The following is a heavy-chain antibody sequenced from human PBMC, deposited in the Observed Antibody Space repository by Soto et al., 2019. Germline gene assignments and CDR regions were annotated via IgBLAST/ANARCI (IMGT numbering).Heavy chain of an antibody. Sequence: GASVKVSCKVSGYTLTELSMHWVRQAPGKGLEWMGGFDPEDGETFHAQKFQGRVTMTEDTSTDTAYMELSSLRSEDTALYYCAGLKIPAVGPRFRSWLDPWGQGTLVTVSS. V-gene: IGHV1-24*01. CDR3: AGLKIPAVGPRFRSWLDP. CDR1: GYTLTELS. J-gene: IGHJ5*02. D-gene: IGHD6-13*01. CDR2: FDPEDGET.